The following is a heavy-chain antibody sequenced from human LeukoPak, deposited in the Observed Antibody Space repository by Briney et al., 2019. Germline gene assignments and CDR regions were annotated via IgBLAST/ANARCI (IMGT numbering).Heavy chain of an antibody. J-gene: IGHJ4*02. CDR2: IYYSGST. CDR1: GGSISSYY. Sequence: SETLSLTCTVSGGSISSYYWSWIRQPPGKGLEWIGSIYYSGSTNYNPSLKSRVTISVDTSKNQFSLKLSSVTAADTAVYYCARDNGYPTGFDYWGQGTLVTFSS. V-gene: IGHV4-59*01. CDR3: ARDNGYPTGFDY. D-gene: IGHD5-24*01.